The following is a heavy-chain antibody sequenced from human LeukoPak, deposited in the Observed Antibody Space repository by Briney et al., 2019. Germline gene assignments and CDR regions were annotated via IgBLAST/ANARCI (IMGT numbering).Heavy chain of an antibody. D-gene: IGHD3-10*01. CDR1: GGSMSSYY. Sequence: SETLSLTCTVSGGSMSSYYWSWIRQPPGKGLEWIGYIYYSGSINYSPSLKSRVTMSVDTSKNQFSLKLSSVTAADTAVYYCARVAVRGAFLDYWGQGTLVTVSS. CDR2: IYYSGSI. CDR3: ARVAVRGAFLDY. J-gene: IGHJ4*02. V-gene: IGHV4-59*12.